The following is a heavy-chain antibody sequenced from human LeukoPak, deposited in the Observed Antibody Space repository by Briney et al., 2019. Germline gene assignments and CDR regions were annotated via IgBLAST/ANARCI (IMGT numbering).Heavy chain of an antibody. V-gene: IGHV4-39*01. Sequence: SETLSLTCTVSGGSISSSNYYWGWIRQPPGKGPEWIGSIYYSGSIYYNPSLKSRVTISVDTSKNQFSLKLTSVTAADTAVYYCARQRGYCSGGSCYGMFDYWGQGTLVTVSS. CDR3: ARQRGYCSGGSCYGMFDY. CDR2: IYYSGSI. CDR1: GGSISSSNYY. J-gene: IGHJ4*02. D-gene: IGHD2-15*01.